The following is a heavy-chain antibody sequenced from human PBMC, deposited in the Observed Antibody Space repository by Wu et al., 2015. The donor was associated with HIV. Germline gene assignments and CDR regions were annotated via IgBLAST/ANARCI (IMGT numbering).Heavy chain of an antibody. V-gene: IGHV1-18*04. Sequence: VQSGTEVKKPGSSVRVSCESTGDSLEEVAVHWVRQAPGQGLEWMGWISAYSGNTKYAQKLQGRVTMTTDTSTSSAYMELRSLRSDDTAVYYCARGGVYGVNVGDYSYYYYIDVWGKGTTVTVSS. CDR1: GDSLEEVA. J-gene: IGHJ6*03. D-gene: IGHD4-23*01. CDR3: ARGGVYGVNVGDYSYYYYIDV. CDR2: ISAYSGNT.